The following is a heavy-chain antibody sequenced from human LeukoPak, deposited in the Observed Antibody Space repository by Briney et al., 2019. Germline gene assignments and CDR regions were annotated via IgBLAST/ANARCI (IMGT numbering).Heavy chain of an antibody. D-gene: IGHD6-19*01. J-gene: IGHJ3*02. Sequence: ASVKVSCKASGYTFTSYGISWVRQAPGQGLEWMGWINPNSGGTNYAQKFQGRVTMTRDTSISTAYMELSRLRSDDTAVYYCARGGSGWFDAFDIWGQGTMVTVSS. CDR1: GYTFTSYG. CDR3: ARGGSGWFDAFDI. V-gene: IGHV1-2*02. CDR2: INPNSGGT.